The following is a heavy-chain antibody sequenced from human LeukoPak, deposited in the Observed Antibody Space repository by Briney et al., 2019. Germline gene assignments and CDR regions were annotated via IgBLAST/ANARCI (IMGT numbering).Heavy chain of an antibody. Sequence: SETLSLTCGVSGGFIRSSGYSWSWIRQSPGMGLEWIGNIYHSGDTYYNPSLKNRLTISVDRLKDQFSLRLTSVTAADTAVYYCVRGSSVTMVRGVIVTYGLDVWGQGTTVTVSS. CDR3: VRGSSVTMVRGVIVTYGLDV. D-gene: IGHD3-10*01. CDR1: GGFIRSSGYS. J-gene: IGHJ6*02. V-gene: IGHV4-30-2*06. CDR2: IYHSGDT.